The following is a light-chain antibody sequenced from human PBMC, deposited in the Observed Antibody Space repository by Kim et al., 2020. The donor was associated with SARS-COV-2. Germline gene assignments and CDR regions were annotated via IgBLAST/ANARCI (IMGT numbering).Light chain of an antibody. CDR1: SSNIGTNY. V-gene: IGLV1-51*01. CDR2: DNN. CDR3: GTWDSSLSVWL. J-gene: IGLJ3*02. Sequence: QSVLTQPPSVSAAPGQKVTISCSGSSSNIGTNYVSWYQQLPVTVPKVLIYDNNKRPSGIPDRFSGSKSGTSGTLDITGLQTGDEADYYCGTWDSSLSVWLFGGGTQLTVL.